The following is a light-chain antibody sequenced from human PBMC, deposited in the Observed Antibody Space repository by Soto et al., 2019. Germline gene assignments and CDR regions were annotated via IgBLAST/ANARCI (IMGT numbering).Light chain of an antibody. Sequence: DIQMTQSPSSLSASVGDRVTIYCRASQGIRNDLAWYQQKPGKAPKLLIFAASNLQSGVPSRFSGSGSGTEFTLTISSLQPDDFATYYCQQYNSFWFGQGTKVDI. CDR1: QGIRND. J-gene: IGKJ1*01. V-gene: IGKV1-17*01. CDR2: AAS. CDR3: QQYNSFW.